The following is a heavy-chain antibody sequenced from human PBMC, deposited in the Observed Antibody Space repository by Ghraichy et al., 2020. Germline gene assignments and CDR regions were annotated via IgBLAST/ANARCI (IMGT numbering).Heavy chain of an antibody. J-gene: IGHJ4*02. V-gene: IGHV3-74*03. Sequence: LSLTCAASGFTFSSHWMHWVRQAPGKGLVWVSRIDSDGSSTMYADSVKGRFTISRDNAKNTLFPQMNSLSVEDTAMYYCARDTWGVYDWGQGTLVTVSS. CDR1: GFTFSSHW. CDR3: ARDTWGVYD. D-gene: IGHD5/OR15-5a*01. CDR2: IDSDGSST.